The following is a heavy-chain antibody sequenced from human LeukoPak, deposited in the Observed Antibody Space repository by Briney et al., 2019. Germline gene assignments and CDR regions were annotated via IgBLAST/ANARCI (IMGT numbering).Heavy chain of an antibody. CDR1: DASFSDYY. J-gene: IGHJ5*02. CDR2: INHRGST. Sequence: SETLSLTCTVYDASFSDYYWSWIRQPPGKGLEWIGEINHRGSTNYNPSLKSRVTMSVDTSKNQYSLNLSSVTAADTAVYHWARGRPSDGHRKWLDPWGQGTRVPVSS. D-gene: IGHD2-21*02. V-gene: IGHV4-34*01. CDR3: ARGRPSDGHRKWLDP.